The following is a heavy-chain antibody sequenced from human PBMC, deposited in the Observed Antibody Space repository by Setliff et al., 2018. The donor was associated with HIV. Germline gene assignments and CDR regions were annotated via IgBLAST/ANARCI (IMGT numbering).Heavy chain of an antibody. D-gene: IGHD6-13*01. V-gene: IGHV4-38-2*01. J-gene: IGHJ4*02. CDR2: IYHTGNT. CDR3: ARFAVSNSWFL. CDR1: GYSINSGYY. Sequence: KPSETLSLTCAVSGYSINSGYYWGWIRQPPGKGLEWIASIYHTGNTHYKPSLKNRVTISVDTSKNQFSLKVRSVTASDTAVYYCARFAVSNSWFLWGQGTLVTVSS.